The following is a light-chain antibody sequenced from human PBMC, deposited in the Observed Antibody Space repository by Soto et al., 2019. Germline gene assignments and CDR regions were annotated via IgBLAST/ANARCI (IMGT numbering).Light chain of an antibody. Sequence: LTQPPATLSLTPGEGATRSCMASHSVSNYFAWYQQKPGQAPSLLIYGASSTATGLPDRFSGSGSGTDSLTTISLLPPEDSVVYYCHHYGSPPWTFGQGTKVDI. CDR2: GAS. CDR3: HHYGSPPWT. CDR1: HSVSNY. J-gene: IGKJ1*01. V-gene: IGKV3-20*01.